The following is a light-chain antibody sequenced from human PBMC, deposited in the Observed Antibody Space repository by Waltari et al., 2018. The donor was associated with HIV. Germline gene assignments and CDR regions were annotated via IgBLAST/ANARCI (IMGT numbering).Light chain of an antibody. CDR3: ESADSTGSYYV. J-gene: IGLJ2*01. Sequence: SYELTQPPSMSVSPGQTATITCSGDLLAKQHSDWYQQKAGQAPVLVIFAGTERPSGIPERFSGTRSETTVTLTITGVQAEDEADYYCESADSTGSYYVFGRGTRLTVL. CDR2: AGT. CDR1: LLAKQH. V-gene: IGLV3-25*03.